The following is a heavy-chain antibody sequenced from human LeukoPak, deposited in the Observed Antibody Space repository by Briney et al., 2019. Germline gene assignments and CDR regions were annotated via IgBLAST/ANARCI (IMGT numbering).Heavy chain of an antibody. CDR2: IISDGSSA. D-gene: IGHD6-19*01. J-gene: IGHJ4*02. CDR3: AREMTIDSGWYRAPGNDY. CDR1: GFTFSSYW. V-gene: IGHV3-74*03. Sequence: PGGSLRLSCATSGFTFSSYWMHWVRQAPGKGLVWVSRIISDGSSATYADFVKGRFTISRDNAKNSLYLQMNSLRAEDTAVYYCAREMTIDSGWYRAPGNDYWGQGTLVTVSS.